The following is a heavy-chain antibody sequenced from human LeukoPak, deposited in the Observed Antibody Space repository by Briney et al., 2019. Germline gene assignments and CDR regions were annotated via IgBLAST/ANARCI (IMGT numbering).Heavy chain of an antibody. CDR3: AKDLGRPGIAAAGSSGWFDP. CDR1: GFTFSSYG. J-gene: IGHJ5*02. Sequence: GGSLRLSCAASGFTFSSYGMHWVRQAPGKGLEWVAFIRYDGSNKYYADSVKGRFTISRDNSKNTLYLQMNSLRAEDTAVYYCAKDLGRPGIAAAGSSGWFDPWGQGTLVTVSS. D-gene: IGHD6-13*01. V-gene: IGHV3-30*02. CDR2: IRYDGSNK.